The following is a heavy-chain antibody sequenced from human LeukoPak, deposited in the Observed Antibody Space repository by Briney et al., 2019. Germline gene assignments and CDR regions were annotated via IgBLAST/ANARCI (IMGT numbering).Heavy chain of an antibody. Sequence: GRSLRLSCAASGFTFSSYGMHWVRQAPGKGLEWVAVIWSDRSNEYYADSVKGRFTISRDNSKNTLYMEMNSLRSEDTAVYYCARGQPLVSSGWYGLLGYWGQGTLVTVSS. D-gene: IGHD6-19*01. CDR2: IWSDRSNE. J-gene: IGHJ4*02. CDR3: ARGQPLVSSGWYGLLGY. CDR1: GFTFSSYG. V-gene: IGHV3-33*01.